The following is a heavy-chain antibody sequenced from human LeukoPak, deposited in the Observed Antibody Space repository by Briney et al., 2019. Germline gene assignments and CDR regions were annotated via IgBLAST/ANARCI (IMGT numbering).Heavy chain of an antibody. CDR2: IIPILGIA. J-gene: IGHJ4*02. D-gene: IGHD2-21*02. V-gene: IGHV1-69*04. CDR1: GGTFSSYA. Sequence: GSSVKVSCKASGGTFSSYAISWVRQAPGQGLEWMGRIIPILGIANYAQKFQGRVTITVDKSTSTAYMELSSLRSEDTAVYYCAQVLLVVTAEHSWGQGTLVTVSS. CDR3: AQVLLVVTAEHS.